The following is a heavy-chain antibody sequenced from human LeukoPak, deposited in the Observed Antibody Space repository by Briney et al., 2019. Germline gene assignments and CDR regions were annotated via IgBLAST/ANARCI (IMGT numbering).Heavy chain of an antibody. D-gene: IGHD3-10*01. Sequence: GGSLRLSCAASGFTFSSYWMSWVRQAPGKGLEWVANIKQDGSEKYYVDSVKGRFTISRDNAKNSLYLQMNSLRAEDTAVYYCARDNYYGSGSYGYWGQGTLVTVSP. CDR2: IKQDGSEK. CDR3: ARDNYYGSGSYGY. J-gene: IGHJ4*02. V-gene: IGHV3-7*01. CDR1: GFTFSSYW.